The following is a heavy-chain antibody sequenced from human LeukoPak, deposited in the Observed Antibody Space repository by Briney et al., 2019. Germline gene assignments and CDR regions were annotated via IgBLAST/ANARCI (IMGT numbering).Heavy chain of an antibody. CDR1: GGSISSGDYY. V-gene: IGHV4-30-4*01. D-gene: IGHD3-3*01. J-gene: IGHJ6*02. CDR3: ARDSDITPYYYGMDV. CDR2: IYYSGST. Sequence: PSQTLSLTCTVSGGSISSGDYYWSWIRQPPGKGLEWIGYIYYSGSTYYSPSLKSRVTISVDTSKNQFSLKLSSVTAADTAVYYCARDSDITPYYYGMDVWGQGTTVTVSS.